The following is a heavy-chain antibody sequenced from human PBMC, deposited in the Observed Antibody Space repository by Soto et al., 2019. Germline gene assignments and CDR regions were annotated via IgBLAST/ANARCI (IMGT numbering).Heavy chain of an antibody. Sequence: SLRLSCAASGFTFDDYAMHWVRQAPGKGLEWVSGISWNSGSIGYADSVKGRFTISRDNAKNSLYLQMNSLRAEDTALYYCAKDFDSSGYYPAFDIWGQGTMVTVSS. CDR2: ISWNSGSI. CDR1: GFTFDDYA. V-gene: IGHV3-9*01. D-gene: IGHD3-22*01. CDR3: AKDFDSSGYYPAFDI. J-gene: IGHJ3*02.